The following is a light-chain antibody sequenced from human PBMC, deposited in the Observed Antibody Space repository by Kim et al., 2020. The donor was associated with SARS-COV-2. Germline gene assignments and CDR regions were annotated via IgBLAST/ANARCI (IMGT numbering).Light chain of an antibody. V-gene: IGKV3-15*01. Sequence: EIVITQSPATLSVSLGERVTLSCRASQSVSSSLAWYQQKPGQAPRLFIYGASTRATGTPARFSGSGSGTEFTLTISSLQSEDFAVYYCQQYNNWWTFGQGTKVDIK. CDR1: QSVSSS. CDR3: QQYNNWWT. CDR2: GAS. J-gene: IGKJ1*01.